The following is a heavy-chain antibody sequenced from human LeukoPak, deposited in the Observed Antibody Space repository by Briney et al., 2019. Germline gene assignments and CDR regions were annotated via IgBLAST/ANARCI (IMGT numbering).Heavy chain of an antibody. V-gene: IGHV3-23*01. CDR2: ISGRGGNT. J-gene: IGHJ4*02. CDR1: GLTFNNYA. D-gene: IGHD2-2*01. CDR3: VKGAWVVVVPAKEGFDY. Sequence: PPGGSLRLSCAASGLTFNNYALTWIRQAPGKGLEWVSSISGRGGNTYYADSVKGRFTISRDDSKNTLFLQMNSLRAEDTAVYYCVKGAWVVVVPAKEGFDYWGQGTLVTVSS.